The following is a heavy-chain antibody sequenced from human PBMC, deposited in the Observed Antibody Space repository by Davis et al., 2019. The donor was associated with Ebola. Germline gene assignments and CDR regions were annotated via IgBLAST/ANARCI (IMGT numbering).Heavy chain of an antibody. CDR1: GFTFSRYW. D-gene: IGHD6-13*01. CDR2: IKQDGSEK. V-gene: IGHV3-7*03. Sequence: GESLNLSCAASGFTFSRYWMRWVRQAPGKGLEWVANIKQDGSEKYYVDSVKGRFTISRDNAKNSLYLQMNSLRAEDTAVYYCARDGGSSWYPYWGQGTLVTVSS. J-gene: IGHJ4*02. CDR3: ARDGGSSWYPY.